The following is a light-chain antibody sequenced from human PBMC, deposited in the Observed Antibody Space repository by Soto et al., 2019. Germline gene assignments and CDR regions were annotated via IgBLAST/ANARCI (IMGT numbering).Light chain of an antibody. CDR3: HQYGLSPPYT. Sequence: EIVLTQSPGTLSLSPGARATLSCRASQSVNSNYLAWYQHKPGQAPRLLIYGASTRATGIPDRFSGSGSGKDFTLTISRLEPEDFAVYYCHQYGLSPPYTFGPGTKVDIK. V-gene: IGKV3-20*01. CDR1: QSVNSNY. CDR2: GAS. J-gene: IGKJ3*01.